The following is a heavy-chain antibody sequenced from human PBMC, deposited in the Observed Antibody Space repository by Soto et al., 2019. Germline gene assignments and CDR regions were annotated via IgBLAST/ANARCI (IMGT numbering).Heavy chain of an antibody. CDR1: GHTFHMYP. J-gene: IGHJ4*02. D-gene: IGHD6-19*01. CDR2: ISYDGHEL. Sequence: PVGSRTLSWAASGHTFHMYPFHWPLQAPGKGLEWLSVISYDGHELHYADSVKGRFAISRDSHREMVYLQMNSLRSEDTAIYYCASDPVAVAGSFIDFWGQGTLVTVSS. CDR3: ASDPVAVAGSFIDF. V-gene: IGHV3-30*09.